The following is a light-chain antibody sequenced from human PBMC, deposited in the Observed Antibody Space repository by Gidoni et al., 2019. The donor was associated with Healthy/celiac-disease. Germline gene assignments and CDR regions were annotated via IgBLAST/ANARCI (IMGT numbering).Light chain of an antibody. J-gene: IGKJ2*02. Sequence: DIQMTQSPSSLPASVGDRVTITCQASQDISNYLNWYQQKPGKAPKLLIYDASNLETGVPSRFSGSGSGTDFTFTISSLQPEDIATYYCQQYGNLPRTFXXXTKLEIK. CDR1: QDISNY. CDR2: DAS. V-gene: IGKV1-33*01. CDR3: QQYGNLPRT.